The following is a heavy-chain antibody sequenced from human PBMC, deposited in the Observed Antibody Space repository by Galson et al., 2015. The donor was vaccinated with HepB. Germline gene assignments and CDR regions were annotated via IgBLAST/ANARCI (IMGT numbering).Heavy chain of an antibody. J-gene: IGHJ6*03. CDR3: ARESVAQRTSYYYYMDV. CDR1: GGTFSSYA. Sequence: SCKASGGTFSSYAISWVRQAPGQGLEWMGGIIPIFGTANYAQKFQGRVTITADESTSTAYMELSSLRSEDTAVYYCARESVAQRTSYYYYMDVWGKGTTVTVSS. V-gene: IGHV1-69*01. CDR2: IIPIFGTA. D-gene: IGHD6-25*01.